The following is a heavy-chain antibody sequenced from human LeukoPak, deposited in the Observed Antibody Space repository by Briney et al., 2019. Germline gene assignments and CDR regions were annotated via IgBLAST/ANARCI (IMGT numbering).Heavy chain of an antibody. D-gene: IGHD6-6*01. CDR3: ARVPVRGQLVPLDY. CDR1: GFTFSSYG. Sequence: GGSLRLSCAASGFTFSSYGMHWVRQAPGKGLEWVAVIWYDGSNKYYADSVKGRFTISRDNSKNTLYLQMNSLRAEDTAVYYCARVPVRGQLVPLDYWGQGTLVTVSS. CDR2: IWYDGSNK. V-gene: IGHV3-33*01. J-gene: IGHJ4*02.